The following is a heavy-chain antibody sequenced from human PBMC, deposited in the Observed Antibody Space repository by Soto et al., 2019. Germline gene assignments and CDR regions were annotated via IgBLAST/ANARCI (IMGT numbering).Heavy chain of an antibody. J-gene: IGHJ6*03. CDR3: AGTQGYGSGSYEHPENSYYYYYMDV. Sequence: GGSLRLSCAASGFTFSSYAMSWVRQAPGKGLEWVSAISGSGGSTYYADSVKGRFTISRDNSKNTLYLQMNSLRAEDTAVYYCAGTQGYGSGSYEHPENSYYYYYMDVWGKGTTVTVSS. CDR2: ISGSGGST. CDR1: GFTFSSYA. D-gene: IGHD3-10*01. V-gene: IGHV3-23*01.